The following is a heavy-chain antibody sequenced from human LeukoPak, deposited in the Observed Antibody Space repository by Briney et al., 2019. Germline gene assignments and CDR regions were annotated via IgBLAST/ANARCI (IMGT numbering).Heavy chain of an antibody. CDR1: GFIFSNFW. Sequence: GGSLRLSCEASGFIFSNFWMTWVRQAPGKGLEWLGNLKEDGSESHYVDSVKGRFTISRDNAKNSVYLQMNSLRAEDTAVYYCARNRPGYFDYGGQGTLITVSS. CDR3: ARNRPGYFDY. J-gene: IGHJ4*02. CDR2: LKEDGSES. V-gene: IGHV3-7*01.